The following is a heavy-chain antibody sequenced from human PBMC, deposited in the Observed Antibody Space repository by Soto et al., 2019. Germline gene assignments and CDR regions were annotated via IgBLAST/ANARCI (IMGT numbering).Heavy chain of an antibody. CDR3: ASLQRSSSITSIAARLFDY. Sequence: GGSLRLSCAASGFTFSSYWMSWVRQAPGKGLEWVANIKQDGSEKYYVDSVKGRFTISRDNAKNSLYLQMNSLRAEDTAVYYCASLQRSSSITSIAARLFDYWGQGTLVTVSS. D-gene: IGHD6-6*01. CDR1: GFTFSSYW. V-gene: IGHV3-7*01. J-gene: IGHJ4*02. CDR2: IKQDGSEK.